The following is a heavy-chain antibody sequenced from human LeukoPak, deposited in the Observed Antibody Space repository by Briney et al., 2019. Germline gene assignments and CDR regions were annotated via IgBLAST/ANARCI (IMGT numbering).Heavy chain of an antibody. CDR3: ARSISGDGLDSFDY. Sequence: PSETLSLTCTVSGGSISSGGYYWSWIRQPPGKGLEWIGYIYHSGSTYYNPSLKSRVTISVDRSKNQFSLKLSSVTAADTAVYYCARSISGDGLDSFDYWGQGTLVTVSS. CDR1: GGSISSGGYY. J-gene: IGHJ4*02. CDR2: IYHSGST. V-gene: IGHV4-30-2*01. D-gene: IGHD3-10*02.